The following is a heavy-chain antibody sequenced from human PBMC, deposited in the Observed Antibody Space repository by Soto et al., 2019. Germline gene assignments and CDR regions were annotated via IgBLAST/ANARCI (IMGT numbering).Heavy chain of an antibody. D-gene: IGHD5-12*01. CDR3: ARESGGATATLDYYYFYMDV. CDR2: ISAGSGDT. J-gene: IGHJ6*03. Sequence: ASVKGSCKGSGYTLTGDAMDWVRQAPGQRLEWMGWISAGSGDTKYAQKFQGWVTMTRDTSIRTVYMELSRLRSDDTAIYYCARESGGATATLDYYYFYMDVWGKGTTVTVSS. CDR1: GYTLTGDA. V-gene: IGHV1-2*04.